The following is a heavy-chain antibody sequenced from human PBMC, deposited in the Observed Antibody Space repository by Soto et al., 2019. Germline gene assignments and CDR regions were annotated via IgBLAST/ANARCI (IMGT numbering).Heavy chain of an antibody. CDR2: IYNSGST. D-gene: IGHD3-16*02. Sequence: KPSETLSLTCTVSGASISSDGYYWSWIRQHPGKGLEWIGYIYNSGSTNYNPSLKSRVTISVDTSKNQFSLKLSSVTAADTAVYYCARGTYDYIWGSYRGNPDAFDIWGQGTMVTVSS. CDR1: GASISSDGYY. CDR3: ARGTYDYIWGSYRGNPDAFDI. J-gene: IGHJ3*02. V-gene: IGHV4-61*08.